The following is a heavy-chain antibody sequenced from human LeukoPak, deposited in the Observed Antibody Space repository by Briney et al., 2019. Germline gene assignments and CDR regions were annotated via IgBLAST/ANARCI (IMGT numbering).Heavy chain of an antibody. V-gene: IGHV3-21*01. J-gene: IGHJ3*02. CDR3: ARRDLCGGDCSDAFDI. CDR2: ISSSSSYI. Sequence: GGSLRLSCAASGFTFSSYSMNWVRQAPGKGLEWVSSISSSSSYIYYADSVKGRFTISRDNAKNSLYLQMNSLRAEDTAVYYCARRDLCGGDCSDAFDIWGQGTMVTVSS. CDR1: GFTFSSYS. D-gene: IGHD2-21*02.